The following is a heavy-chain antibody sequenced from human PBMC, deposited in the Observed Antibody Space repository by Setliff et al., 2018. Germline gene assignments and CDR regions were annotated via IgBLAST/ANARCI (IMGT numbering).Heavy chain of an antibody. CDR1: GHLFSSYG. D-gene: IGHD2-8*02. Sequence: ASVKVSCKTSGHLFSSYGLSWVRQAPGQGLEWMGWISPYNGHTNFAQNFQGRVTRTTDTSTSTAHMELRSLKSDDTAVYYCAISSLSICTGGNCPNVVEIWGQGTMVTVSS. V-gene: IGHV1-18*01. J-gene: IGHJ3*02. CDR3: AISSLSICTGGNCPNVVEI. CDR2: ISPYNGHT.